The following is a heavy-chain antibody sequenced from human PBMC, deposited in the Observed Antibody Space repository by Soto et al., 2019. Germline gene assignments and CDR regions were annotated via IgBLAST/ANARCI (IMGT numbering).Heavy chain of an antibody. CDR3: ARALITIFGVVADPSFDY. CDR2: IKQDGSED. V-gene: IGHV3-7*01. CDR1: GFTFSSYW. D-gene: IGHD3-3*01. Sequence: EVQLVESGGGLVQPGGSLRLSCAASGFTFSSYWMSWVRQAPGKGLEWVANIKQDGSEDYFVDSVKGRFTISRDNAKSSLYLQMNSLRVEDTAIYYCARALITIFGVVADPSFDYWGQGTLVTVSS. J-gene: IGHJ4*02.